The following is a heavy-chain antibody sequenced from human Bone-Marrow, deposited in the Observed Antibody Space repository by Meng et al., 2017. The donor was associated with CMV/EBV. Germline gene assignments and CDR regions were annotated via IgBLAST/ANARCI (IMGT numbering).Heavy chain of an antibody. D-gene: IGHD3-3*01. Sequence: ASVKVSCKASGYTFTSYGISWVRQAPGQGLEWMGWISAYNGNTNYAQKLQGRVTMTRNTSISTAYMELSSLRSEDTAVYYCARGGGGGTYYDCWSGYLPNWFDPWGQGTLVTVSS. CDR2: ISAYNGNT. V-gene: IGHV1-18*01. J-gene: IGHJ5*02. CDR3: ARGGGGGTYYDCWSGYLPNWFDP. CDR1: GYTFTSYG.